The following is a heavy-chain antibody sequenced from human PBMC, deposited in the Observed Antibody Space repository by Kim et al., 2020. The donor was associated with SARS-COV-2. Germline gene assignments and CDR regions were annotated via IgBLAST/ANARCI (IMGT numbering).Heavy chain of an antibody. D-gene: IGHD1-26*01. J-gene: IGHJ4*02. CDR3: PTPRSEWDARLDY. V-gene: IGHV3-21*04. CDR1: GFTFSSYS. CDR2: ISSSSSYI. Sequence: GGSLRLSCAASGFTFSSYSMNWVRQAPGKGLEWVSSISSSSSYIYYADSVKGRFTISRDNAKNSLYLQMNSLRAEDKAMYYCPTPRSEWDARLDYWGQG.